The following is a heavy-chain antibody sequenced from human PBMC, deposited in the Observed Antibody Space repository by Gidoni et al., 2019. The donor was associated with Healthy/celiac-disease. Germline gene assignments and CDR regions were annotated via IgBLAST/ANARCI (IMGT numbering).Heavy chain of an antibody. Sequence: QVQLVESGGGVVQPGGSLRLSCAASGCTFSSYGMHWVRQAPGKGLEWVAFIRYDGSNKYYADSVKGRFTISRDNSKNTLYLQMNSLRAEDTAVYYCAKDNWPYDSSGYYDYWGQGTLVTVSS. J-gene: IGHJ4*02. D-gene: IGHD3-22*01. CDR2: IRYDGSNK. CDR1: GCTFSSYG. V-gene: IGHV3-30*02. CDR3: AKDNWPYDSSGYYDY.